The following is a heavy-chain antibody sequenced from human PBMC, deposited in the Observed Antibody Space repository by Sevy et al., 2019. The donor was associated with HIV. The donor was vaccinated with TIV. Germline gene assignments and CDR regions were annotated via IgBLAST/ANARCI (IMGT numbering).Heavy chain of an antibody. Sequence: GGSLRLSCAASGFRFSSYAMNWVRQAPGKGLEWVSGFSGSGGSTYYADSVKGRCTISRDNSKNTLYLQMNSLRDEDTAVYYCAQWVVTASGAFDIWGQWTMVTVSS. D-gene: IGHD2-15*01. J-gene: IGHJ3*02. CDR2: FSGSGGST. CDR3: AQWVVTASGAFDI. CDR1: GFRFSSYA. V-gene: IGHV3-23*01.